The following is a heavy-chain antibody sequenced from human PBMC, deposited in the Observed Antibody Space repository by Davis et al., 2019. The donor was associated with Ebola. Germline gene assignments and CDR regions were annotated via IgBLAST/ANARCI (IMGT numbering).Heavy chain of an antibody. Sequence: LSLTCAASGFTFRSYGLHWVRQAPGKGLEWVAVTSYGGSSKYYADSVKGRFTISRDNSKNTLYLQMNSLRAKDTAVYYCAKDSKWLVRRYYYGMDVWGRGTTVTVSS. J-gene: IGHJ6*04. D-gene: IGHD6-19*01. CDR2: TSYGGSSK. CDR3: AKDSKWLVRRYYYGMDV. V-gene: IGHV3-30*18. CDR1: GFTFRSYG.